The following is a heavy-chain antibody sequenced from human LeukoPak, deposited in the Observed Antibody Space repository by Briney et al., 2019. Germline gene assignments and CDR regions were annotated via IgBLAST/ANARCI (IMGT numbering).Heavy chain of an antibody. CDR3: ARFVVVTGGDFDY. V-gene: IGHV3-72*01. J-gene: IGHJ4*02. D-gene: IGHD2-21*02. CDR1: GFTFNSYS. Sequence: PGGSLRLSCAASGFTFNSYSMNWVRQAPGKGLEWVGRSRNKANSYTTEYAASVKGRFTISRDDSKNSLYLQMNSLKTEGTAVYYCARFVVVTGGDFDYWGQGTLVTVSS. CDR2: SRNKANSYTT.